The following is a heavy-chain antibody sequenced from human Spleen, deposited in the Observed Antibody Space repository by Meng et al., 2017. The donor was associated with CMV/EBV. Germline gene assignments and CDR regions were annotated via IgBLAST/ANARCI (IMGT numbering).Heavy chain of an antibody. CDR2: MSGGGGAT. J-gene: IGHJ1*01. CDR1: GFTVSSNY. D-gene: IGHD3-3*01. V-gene: IGHV3-53*05. Sequence: GESLKISCAASGFTVSSNYMSWVRQAPGKGLEWVSAMSGGGGATYYADSVKGRFTISRDSSKNTLHLEMKSLRAEDTAVYYCAKSWDDFWRGLFQHWGQGTLVTVSS. CDR3: AKSWDDFWRGLFQH.